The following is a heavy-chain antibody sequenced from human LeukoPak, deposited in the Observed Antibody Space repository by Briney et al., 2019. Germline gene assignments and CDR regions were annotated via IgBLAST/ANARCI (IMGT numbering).Heavy chain of an antibody. CDR2: ISAYNGNT. CDR1: GYTFTSYG. V-gene: IGHV1-18*01. D-gene: IGHD6-19*01. Sequence: ASVKVSCKASGYTFTSYGISWVRQAPGQGLEWMGWISAYNGNTNYAQKLQGRVTMTTDTSTSTAYMELSSLRSEDTAVYYCARGNPIAVAGTSGYYYGMDVWGQGTTVTVSS. J-gene: IGHJ6*02. CDR3: ARGNPIAVAGTSGYYYGMDV.